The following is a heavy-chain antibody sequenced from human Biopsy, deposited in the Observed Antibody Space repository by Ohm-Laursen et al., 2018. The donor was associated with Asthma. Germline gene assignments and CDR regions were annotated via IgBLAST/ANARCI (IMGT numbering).Heavy chain of an antibody. V-gene: IGHV1-69*01. Sequence: SSVKVSCKAPGGTFSNFAISWARQAPGQGLEWLGGTMTVFGTINYTQTFQGGVAITADESTSTVYMWVTSLRSEDTAIYYCARCQVGYSSGWSLLVKKIYYSGMDVWGQGTAVTVSS. CDR2: TMTVFGTI. J-gene: IGHJ6*02. D-gene: IGHD6-19*01. CDR1: GGTFSNFA. CDR3: ARCQVGYSSGWSLLVKKIYYSGMDV.